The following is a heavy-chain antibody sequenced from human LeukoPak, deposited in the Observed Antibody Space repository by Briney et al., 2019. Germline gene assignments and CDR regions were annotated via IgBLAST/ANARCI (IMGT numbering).Heavy chain of an antibody. D-gene: IGHD3-22*01. J-gene: IGHJ4*02. Sequence: GGSLRLSCAASGFTFSSYGMHWVRQAPGKGLEWVAVIWYDGSNKYYADSVKGRFTISRDNSKNTLYLRMNSLRAEDTAVYYCARVLPPYYDSSGYYYTNPPDYWGQGTLVTVSS. CDR2: IWYDGSNK. V-gene: IGHV3-33*01. CDR3: ARVLPPYYDSSGYYYTNPPDY. CDR1: GFTFSSYG.